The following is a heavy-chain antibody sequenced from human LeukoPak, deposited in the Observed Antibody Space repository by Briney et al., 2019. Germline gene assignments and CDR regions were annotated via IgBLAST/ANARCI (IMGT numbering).Heavy chain of an antibody. CDR3: ARGPSAYPYFDY. J-gene: IGHJ4*02. Sequence: SETLSLTCAVYGGSFSGYYWSWIRQPPGKGLEWIGYVYYSGSTNYNPSLKSRVAISVDTSKDQFSLKLNSVTAADTAVYYCARGPSAYPYFDYWGQGTLVTVSS. V-gene: IGHV4-59*01. D-gene: IGHD3-3*01. CDR2: VYYSGST. CDR1: GGSFSGYY.